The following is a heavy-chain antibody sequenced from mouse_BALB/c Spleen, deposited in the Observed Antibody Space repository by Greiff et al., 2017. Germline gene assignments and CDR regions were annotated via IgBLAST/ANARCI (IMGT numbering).Heavy chain of an antibody. CDR1: GFTFSSYA. Sequence: VEESGGGLVKPGGSLKLSCAASGFTFSSYAMSWVRQSPEKRLEWVAEISSGGSYTYYPDTVTGRFTISRDNAKNTLYLEMSSLRSEDTAMYYCARVSTMITTGFAYWGQGTLVTVSA. CDR3: ARVSTMITTGFAY. D-gene: IGHD2-4*01. CDR2: ISSGGSYT. J-gene: IGHJ3*01. V-gene: IGHV5-9-4*01.